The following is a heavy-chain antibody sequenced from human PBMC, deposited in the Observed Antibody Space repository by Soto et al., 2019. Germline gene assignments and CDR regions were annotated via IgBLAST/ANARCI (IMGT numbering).Heavy chain of an antibody. CDR3: ARVWGICSSPYCRGRKCVAT. CDR1: GGSISSWDYY. J-gene: IGHJ4*02. CDR2: MFYTGTT. Sequence: SETLYLSCSVSGGSISSWDYYWGWIRQPPGKGLEWIGYMFYTGTTYYNPSLKSRITISMDTSKNQLSLRLTSVTAADTAEYHCARVWGICSSPYCRGRKCVATWVQGTLVT. V-gene: IGHV4-30-4*01. D-gene: IGHD2-2*01.